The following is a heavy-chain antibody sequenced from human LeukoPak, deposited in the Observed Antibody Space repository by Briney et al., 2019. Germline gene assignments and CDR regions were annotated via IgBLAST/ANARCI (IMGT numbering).Heavy chain of an antibody. CDR1: GGSISSYY. D-gene: IGHD3-10*01. Sequence: SETLSLTCTVSGGSISSYYWSWIRQPPGKGLEWIGYIYYSGSTNYNPSLKSRVTISVDTSKNQFSLKLSPVTAADTAVYYCARALMVRGVNDAFDIWGQGTMVTVSS. V-gene: IGHV4-59*01. J-gene: IGHJ3*02. CDR2: IYYSGST. CDR3: ARALMVRGVNDAFDI.